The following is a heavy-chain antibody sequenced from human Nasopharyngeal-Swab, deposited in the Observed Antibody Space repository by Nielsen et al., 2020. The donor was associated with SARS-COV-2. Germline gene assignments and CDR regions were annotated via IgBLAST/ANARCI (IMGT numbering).Heavy chain of an antibody. CDR1: RFTFSSYE. V-gene: IGHV3-21*01. J-gene: IGHJ4*02. CDR3: ARCIKGALGGFDY. D-gene: IGHD1-14*01. CDR2: ISSSGSYI. Sequence: GGSLRLSCAASRFTFSSYEMNWVRQAPGKGLEWVSSISSSGSYIYYADSVKGRFTITRDNAQDSLYLEMNNLRAEDTAVYYCARCIKGALGGFDYWGQGTLVTVSS.